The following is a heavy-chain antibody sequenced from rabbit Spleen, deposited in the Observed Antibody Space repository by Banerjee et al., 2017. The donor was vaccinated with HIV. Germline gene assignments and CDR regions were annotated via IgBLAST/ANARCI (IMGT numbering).Heavy chain of an antibody. CDR2: IATGSADT. D-gene: IGHD1-1*01. CDR3: ASGYSDIYFTL. CDR1: GVSFSDKDV. Sequence: EQLEESGGGLVKPEGSLTLTCKASGVSFSDKDVMCWVRQAPGKGLEWIGCIATGSADTWYASWAKGRFTFSKTSSTTVTLQMTSLTAADTATYFCASGYSDIYFTLWGPGTLVTVS. J-gene: IGHJ4*01. V-gene: IGHV1S45*01.